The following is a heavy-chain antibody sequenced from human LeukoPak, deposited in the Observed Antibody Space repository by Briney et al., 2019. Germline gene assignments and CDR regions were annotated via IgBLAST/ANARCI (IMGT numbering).Heavy chain of an antibody. Sequence: GGSLRLSCAASGFTFSSYWMTWVRQAPGKGLEWVANIKQDGSEKSYVDSVKSRFTISRDNAKNSLYLQMNSLRAEDTAVYYCARERCSSSSCFPDYWGQETLVPVSS. J-gene: IGHJ4*02. V-gene: IGHV3-7*01. CDR2: IKQDGSEK. D-gene: IGHD2-2*01. CDR3: ARERCSSSSCFPDY. CDR1: GFTFSSYW.